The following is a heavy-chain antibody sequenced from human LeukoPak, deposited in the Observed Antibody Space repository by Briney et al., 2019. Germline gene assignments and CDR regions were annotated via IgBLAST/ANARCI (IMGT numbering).Heavy chain of an antibody. CDR3: ARAKSPVRGVFDY. CDR1: GGSFSGYY. Sequence: SETLSLTCAVYGGSFSGYYWSWIRQPPGKGLEWIGEINHSGSTNYNPSLKSRVTISVDTSKNQFSLKLSSVTAADTAVYYCARAKSPVRGVFDYWAREPWSPSPQ. CDR2: INHSGST. V-gene: IGHV4-34*01. D-gene: IGHD3-10*01. J-gene: IGHJ4*02.